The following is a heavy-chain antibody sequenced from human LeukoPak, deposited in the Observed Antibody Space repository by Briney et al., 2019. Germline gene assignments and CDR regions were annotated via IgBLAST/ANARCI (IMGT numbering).Heavy chain of an antibody. D-gene: IGHD3-3*01. Sequence: GGSLRLSCAASGFTFSNYGMHWVRQAPGKGLEWVGRIKSKTDGGTTDYAAPVKGRFTISRDDSKNTLYLQMNSLKTEDTAVYYCTTRLRTGYYDFWSGYYFHYWGQGTLVTVSS. V-gene: IGHV3-15*01. J-gene: IGHJ4*02. CDR1: GFTFSNYG. CDR3: TTRLRTGYYDFWSGYYFHY. CDR2: IKSKTDGGTT.